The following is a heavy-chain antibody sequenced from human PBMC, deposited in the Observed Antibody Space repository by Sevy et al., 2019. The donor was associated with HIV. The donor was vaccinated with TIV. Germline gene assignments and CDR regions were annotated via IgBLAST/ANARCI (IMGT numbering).Heavy chain of an antibody. CDR1: GGSFSGYY. Sequence: SETLSLTCAVYGGSFSGYYWSWIRQPPGKGLEWIGEINHSGSTNYNPSLKSRVTISVDTSKNQFSLKLSPVTAADTAVYYCARGKPVGRITMIVVLDYWGQGTLVTVSS. CDR2: INHSGST. CDR3: ARGKPVGRITMIVVLDY. V-gene: IGHV4-34*01. J-gene: IGHJ4*02. D-gene: IGHD3-22*01.